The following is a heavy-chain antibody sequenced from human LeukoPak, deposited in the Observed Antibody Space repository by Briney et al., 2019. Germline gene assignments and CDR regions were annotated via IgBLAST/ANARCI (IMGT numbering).Heavy chain of an antibody. J-gene: IGHJ4*02. D-gene: IGHD6-19*01. CDR1: GFTFSSYW. CDR2: IEHDGSST. CDR3: AREGVAGALDY. V-gene: IGHV3-74*01. Sequence: GGSLRLSCAASGFTFSSYWLHWVRQDPGRALVWVSRIEHDGSSTGYADSVKGRFTISRDNAKNTLYLQMNSLRAEDTAVYYCAREGVAGALDYWGQGTLVTVSS.